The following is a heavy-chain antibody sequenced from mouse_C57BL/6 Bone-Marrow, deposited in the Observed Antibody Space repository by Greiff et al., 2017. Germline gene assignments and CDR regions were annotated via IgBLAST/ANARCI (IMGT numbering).Heavy chain of an antibody. D-gene: IGHD2-2*01. J-gene: IGHJ3*01. Sequence: EVKLQESGPGLVKPSQSLSLTCSVTGYSITSGYYWNWIRQFPGNKLEWMGYISYDGSNNYNPALKNRISITRDTSKNQFFLKLNSVTTEDTATYYCAREGGYPFFAYWGQGTLVTVSA. CDR1: GYSITSGYY. V-gene: IGHV3-6*01. CDR3: AREGGYPFFAY. CDR2: ISYDGSN.